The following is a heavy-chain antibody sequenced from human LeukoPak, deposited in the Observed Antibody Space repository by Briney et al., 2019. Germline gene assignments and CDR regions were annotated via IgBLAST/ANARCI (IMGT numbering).Heavy chain of an antibody. V-gene: IGHV3-23*01. CDR3: AKPPSSGWYGPFDY. CDR1: GFTFSSYA. D-gene: IGHD6-19*01. Sequence: GESLRLSCAASGFTFSSYAMSWVRQAPGKGLEWVSVITGSGVSTYYADSVKGRFAISRDNSKNTLYLQMNSLRAEDTAVYYCAKPPSSGWYGPFDYWGQGTLVTVSS. J-gene: IGHJ4*02. CDR2: ITGSGVST.